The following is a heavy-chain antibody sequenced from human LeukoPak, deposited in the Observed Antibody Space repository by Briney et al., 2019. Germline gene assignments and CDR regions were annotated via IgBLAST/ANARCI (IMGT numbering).Heavy chain of an antibody. D-gene: IGHD4-17*01. Sequence: SETLSLTCTVSGVSISSYYWSWIRQPPGKGLEWIGYVYYSASTNYSPSLKSRVTISVDTSKKQFSLRLSSVTAAETAVYYCARGIMTTVPTFDYWGQGTLVTVSS. CDR3: ARGIMTTVPTFDY. CDR1: GVSISSYY. V-gene: IGHV4-59*01. J-gene: IGHJ4*02. CDR2: VYYSAST.